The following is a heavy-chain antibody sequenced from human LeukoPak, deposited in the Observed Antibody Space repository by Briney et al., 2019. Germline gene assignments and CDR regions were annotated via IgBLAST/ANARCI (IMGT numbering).Heavy chain of an antibody. Sequence: GGSLRLSCAASGFTVSSNYMSWVRQAPGKGLEWVSVIYSGGSTYYADSVKGRFTISRDNSKNTLYLQMNSLRAEDTAVYYCARVSIGWYSFDYWGQGTLVTVSS. J-gene: IGHJ4*02. CDR1: GFTVSSNY. V-gene: IGHV3-53*01. D-gene: IGHD6-19*01. CDR2: IYSGGST. CDR3: ARVSIGWYSFDY.